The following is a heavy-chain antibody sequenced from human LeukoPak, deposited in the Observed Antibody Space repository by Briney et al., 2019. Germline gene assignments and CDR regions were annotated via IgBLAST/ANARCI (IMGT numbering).Heavy chain of an antibody. Sequence: SETLSLTCTVSGDSTSSYYWSWIRQPPGKGLEWIGYFYSSGRTNYNPSLKSRVTMSVDTSKNQFSLKLSSVTASDTAVYYCARDSSSWNGYFDYWGQGTLVTVSS. CDR1: GDSTSSYY. CDR3: ARDSSSWNGYFDY. V-gene: IGHV4-4*09. CDR2: FYSSGRT. J-gene: IGHJ4*02. D-gene: IGHD6-13*01.